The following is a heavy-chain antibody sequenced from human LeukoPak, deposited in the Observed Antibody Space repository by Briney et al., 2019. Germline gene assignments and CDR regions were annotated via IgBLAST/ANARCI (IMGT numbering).Heavy chain of an antibody. CDR1: GGSISSSNW. CDR2: IYHSGST. V-gene: IGHV4-4*02. Sequence: SETLSLTCAVSGGSISSSNWWSWVRQPPGQGLEWIGEIYHSGSTNYNPSLKSRVTISVDTSKNQFSLKLSSVTAADTAVYYCAGGRRDAFDIWGQGTMVTVSS. CDR3: AGGRRDAFDI. J-gene: IGHJ3*02.